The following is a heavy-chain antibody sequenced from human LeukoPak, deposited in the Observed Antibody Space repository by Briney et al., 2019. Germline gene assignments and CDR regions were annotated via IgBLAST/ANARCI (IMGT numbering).Heavy chain of an antibody. CDR2: MNPNNGNT. J-gene: IGHJ6*02. CDR1: GFTFTSYD. CDR3: ARAYDFWSGYYPANYYYYGMDV. D-gene: IGHD3-3*01. Sequence: ASVKVSCTASGFTFTSYDINWVRQASGQGLEWMGWMNPNNGNTGYAQKFQGRVTMTTDTSTSTAYMELRSLRSDDTAVYYCARAYDFWSGYYPANYYYYGMDVWGQGTTVTVSS. V-gene: IGHV1-8*01.